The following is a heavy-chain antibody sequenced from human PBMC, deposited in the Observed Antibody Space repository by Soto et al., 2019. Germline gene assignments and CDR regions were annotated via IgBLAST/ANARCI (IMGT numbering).Heavy chain of an antibody. CDR1: GFTFSSYS. J-gene: IGHJ3*02. CDR2: ISSSSSYI. V-gene: IGHV3-21*01. CDR3: ASPRAGEYCSGGSCYLGDAFDI. Sequence: PGGSLRLSCAASGFTFSSYSMNWVRQAPGKGLEWVSSISSSSSYIYYADSVKGRFTISRDNAKNSLYLQMNSLRAEDTAVYYCASPRAGEYCSGGSCYLGDAFDIWGQGTMVTVSS. D-gene: IGHD2-15*01.